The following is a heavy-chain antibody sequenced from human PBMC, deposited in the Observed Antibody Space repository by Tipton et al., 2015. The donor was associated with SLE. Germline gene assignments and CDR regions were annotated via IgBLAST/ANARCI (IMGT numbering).Heavy chain of an antibody. CDR1: GGSINSYY. V-gene: IGHV4-4*07. CDR2: IYTSGNT. J-gene: IGHJ4*02. D-gene: IGHD3/OR15-3a*01. CDR3: ARVDTIYSFDY. Sequence: TLSLTCTVSGGSINSYYWSWIRQPPGKGLEWIGNIYTSGNTNYNPSLKSRVTMSVDMSKNQFSLKLTSVTAADMAIYYCARVDTIYSFDYWGQGALVTVSS.